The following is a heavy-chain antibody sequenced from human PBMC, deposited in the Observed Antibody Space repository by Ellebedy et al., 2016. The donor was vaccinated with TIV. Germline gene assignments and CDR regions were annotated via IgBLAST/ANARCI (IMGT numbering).Heavy chain of an antibody. Sequence: GESLKISCAASGFIFSSNGMHLVRQAPGKGLEWVAVISFDGTTKHYVDSVKGRFTISRDNPKQILYLQMNSLRADDTAVYYGASRGETWRAFDPWGQGTLVTVSS. D-gene: IGHD3-16*01. V-gene: IGHV3-30*03. CDR1: GFIFSSNG. CDR3: ASRGETWRAFDP. J-gene: IGHJ5*02. CDR2: ISFDGTTK.